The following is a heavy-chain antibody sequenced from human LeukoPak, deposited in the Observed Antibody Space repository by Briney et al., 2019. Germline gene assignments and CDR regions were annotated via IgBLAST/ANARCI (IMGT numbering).Heavy chain of an antibody. V-gene: IGHV3-30*04. CDR1: GFTFSSYA. CDR3: ARAPYSSSWYAPFQH. J-gene: IGHJ1*01. Sequence: GGSLRLSCAASGFTFSSYAMHWVRQAPGKGLEWVASISYDGSNKYYADSVKGRFTISRDNSKNTLYLQMNSLRGEDTAVYYCARAPYSSSWYAPFQHWGQGTLVTVSS. CDR2: ISYDGSNK. D-gene: IGHD6-13*01.